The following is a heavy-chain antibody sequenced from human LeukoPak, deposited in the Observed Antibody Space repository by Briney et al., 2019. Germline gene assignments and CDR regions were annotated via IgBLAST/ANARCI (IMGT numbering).Heavy chain of an antibody. D-gene: IGHD2-2*03. CDR3: AREVDIVVVPERPLNWCDP. Sequence: ASVKVSYKASGYTFTSYAMHWVRQAPGQRLEWMGWINAGNGNTKYSQKFQGRVTITRDTSASTAYMELSSLRSEDTAVYYCAREVDIVVVPERPLNWCDPWGQGTLVTVSS. V-gene: IGHV1-3*01. J-gene: IGHJ5*02. CDR1: GYTFTSYA. CDR2: INAGNGNT.